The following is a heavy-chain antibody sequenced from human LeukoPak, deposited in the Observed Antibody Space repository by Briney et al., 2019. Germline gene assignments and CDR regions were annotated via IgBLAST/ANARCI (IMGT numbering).Heavy chain of an antibody. D-gene: IGHD2-21*02. Sequence: PGGSLRLSCAASGFALSSYDIHWVRQTTGKGLEWVSAIDTTGGTYYPGSVEGRFITSRDNVQNSFHLQMNSLRDADTAVYYCVREGFCGVDCPAYFDLWGRGTLVTVSS. J-gene: IGHJ2*01. V-gene: IGHV3-13*04. CDR3: VREGFCGVDCPAYFDL. CDR1: GFALSSYD. CDR2: IDTTGGT.